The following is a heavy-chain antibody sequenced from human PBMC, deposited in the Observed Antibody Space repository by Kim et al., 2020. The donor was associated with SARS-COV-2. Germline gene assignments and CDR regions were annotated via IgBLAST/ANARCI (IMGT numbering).Heavy chain of an antibody. CDR3: ARRSSSWSSEYFQHGGQGSLVTVSSGTGTVCLCDAFDI. Sequence: SGPTLVKPTQTLTLTCTFSGFSISTSGVGVGWIRQPPGKALEWLALIYWDDDKRYSPSLKSRLTITKDTSKNQVVLTMTNMDPVDTATYYCARRSSSWSSEYFQHGGQGSLVTVSSGTGTVCLCDAFDIWGQGTMVTVSS. J-gene: IGHJ3*02. D-gene: IGHD6-13*01. CDR2: IYWDDDK. V-gene: IGHV2-5*02. CDR1: GFSISTSGVG.